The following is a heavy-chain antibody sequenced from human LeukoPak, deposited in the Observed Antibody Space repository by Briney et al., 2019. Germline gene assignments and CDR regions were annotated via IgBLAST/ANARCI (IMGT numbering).Heavy chain of an antibody. CDR1: GGTFISYA. Sequence: ASVKVSCKASGGTFISYAISWVGQAPGQGLEWVGGIIPIFGTANYAQKFQGRVTITADESTSTAYMELSSLRSEDTAVYYCARNGRYSPFDPWGQGTLVTVSS. J-gene: IGHJ5*02. D-gene: IGHD3-10*01. CDR2: IIPIFGTA. CDR3: ARNGRYSPFDP. V-gene: IGHV1-69*01.